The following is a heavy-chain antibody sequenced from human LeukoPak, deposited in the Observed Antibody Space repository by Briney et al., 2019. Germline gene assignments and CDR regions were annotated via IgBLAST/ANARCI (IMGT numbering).Heavy chain of an antibody. J-gene: IGHJ4*02. CDR1: GFAFSDYS. CDR2: ISTGGTTT. V-gene: IGHV3-48*02. Sequence: GGSLRLSCAASGFAFSDYSMNWVRQAPGKGLEWVSYISTGGTTTYYADSVKGRFTISRDNAKNSVSLYLQMNSLRDEDTAVYYCARFRGSLYYFDYWGQGTLVTVSS. D-gene: IGHD1-26*01. CDR3: ARFRGSLYYFDY.